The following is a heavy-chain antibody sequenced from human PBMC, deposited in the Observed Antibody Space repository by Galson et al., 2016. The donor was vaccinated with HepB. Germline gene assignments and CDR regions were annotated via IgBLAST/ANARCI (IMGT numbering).Heavy chain of an antibody. CDR1: GVSISNSNSY. CDR2: VYFSGTT. V-gene: IGHV4-39*07. D-gene: IGHD1-26*01. J-gene: IGHJ4*02. Sequence: SLTCGVSGVSISNSNSYWGWIRQPPGKGLQWIGTVYFSGTTYYSPSLKGRVTMSIDSAKNQFSLKLTSVTAADTAIYFCAKSKVNSGGYWIFDFWGQGALITVSS. CDR3: AKSKVNSGGYWIFDF.